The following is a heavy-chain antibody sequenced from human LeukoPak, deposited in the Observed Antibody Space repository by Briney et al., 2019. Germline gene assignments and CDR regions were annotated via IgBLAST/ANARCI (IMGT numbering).Heavy chain of an antibody. V-gene: IGHV3-66*04. CDR1: GFTVSSNY. CDR2: IYSGGST. CDR3: ARLTYYYDSSGYTEDY. J-gene: IGHJ4*02. D-gene: IGHD3-22*01. Sequence: GGSLRLSCAASGFTVSSNYMSWVRQAPGKGLEWVSVIYSGGSTYYADSVKGRFTTSRDNSKNTLYLQMNSLRAEDTAVYYCARLTYYYDSSGYTEDYWGQGTLVTVSS.